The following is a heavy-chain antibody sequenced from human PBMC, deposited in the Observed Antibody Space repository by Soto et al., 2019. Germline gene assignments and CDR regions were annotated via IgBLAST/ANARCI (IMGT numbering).Heavy chain of an antibody. Sequence: QVQLVQSGAEVKKPGSSVKVSCKASGGTFSSYAISWVRQAPGQGLEWMGGIIPIFGTANYAQKFQGRVTITADESTSTPYMELSTLRSEDTAVYYCASPGYCTNGVCYTNGMAVWGQGTTVTDSS. D-gene: IGHD2-8*01. J-gene: IGHJ6*02. CDR1: GGTFSSYA. CDR3: ASPGYCTNGVCYTNGMAV. V-gene: IGHV1-69*01. CDR2: IIPIFGTA.